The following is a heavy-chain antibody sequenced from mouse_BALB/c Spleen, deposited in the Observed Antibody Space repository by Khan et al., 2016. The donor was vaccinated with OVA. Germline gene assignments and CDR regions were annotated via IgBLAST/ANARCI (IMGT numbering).Heavy chain of an antibody. CDR3: ARRGAARGSWDYFDY. Sequence: QVQLQQSGAELVRPGTSVKMSCKASGYTFTNYWIGWVKQRPGHGLEWIGDTYPGGGYTNYNQKFKGKATLTADTSSSTAYMQLSGLTSEDSELYYCARRGAARGSWDYFDYWGQGTTLTVSS. V-gene: IGHV1-63*02. CDR1: GYTFTNYW. J-gene: IGHJ2*01. CDR2: TYPGGGYT. D-gene: IGHD6-1*01.